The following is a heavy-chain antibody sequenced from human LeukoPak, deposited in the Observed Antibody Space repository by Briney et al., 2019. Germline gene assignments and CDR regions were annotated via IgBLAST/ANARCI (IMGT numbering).Heavy chain of an antibody. CDR3: ARDWYGYSSGWYGDY. V-gene: IGHV1-18*01. CDR2: ISAYNGNT. J-gene: IGHJ4*02. CDR1: GYTFTSYG. Sequence: GASVKVSCKASGYTFTSYGISWVRQAPGQGLEWMGWISAYNGNTNYAQKPQGRVTMTTDTSTSTAYMELRSLRSDDTAVYYCARDWYGYSSGWYGDYWGQGTLVTVSS. D-gene: IGHD6-19*01.